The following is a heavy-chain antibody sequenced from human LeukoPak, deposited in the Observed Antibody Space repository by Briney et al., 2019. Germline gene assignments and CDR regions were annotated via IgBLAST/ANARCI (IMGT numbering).Heavy chain of an antibody. CDR3: AKDRDEYGNDC. CDR2: IRSDGSSI. D-gene: IGHD4-11*01. Sequence: GGSLRLSCAASGFSFSDFGMHWIRQTPGKGLEWVTLIRSDGSSIYYADSVKGRFTISRDNSRKTLYLQMNSLRVEDTAVYYSAKDRDEYGNDCWGQGILVTVST. CDR1: GFSFSDFG. J-gene: IGHJ4*02. V-gene: IGHV3-30*02.